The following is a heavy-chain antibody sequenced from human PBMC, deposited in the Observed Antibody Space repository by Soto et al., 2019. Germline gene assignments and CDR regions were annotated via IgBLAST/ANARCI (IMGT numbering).Heavy chain of an antibody. V-gene: IGHV3-23*01. CDR3: AREVGAPSGWLDP. CDR1: GFTFTNYA. Sequence: EVQLSESGGDLRQPGGSLRLSCAASGFTFTNYAMTWVRQTPGKELEWVSGISASGGLKYYADSVQGRITVSRDNSKNILYLQMDNLRDEDTALYYCAREVGAPSGWLDPWGQGTQVTVSS. D-gene: IGHD1-26*01. J-gene: IGHJ5*02. CDR2: ISASGGLK.